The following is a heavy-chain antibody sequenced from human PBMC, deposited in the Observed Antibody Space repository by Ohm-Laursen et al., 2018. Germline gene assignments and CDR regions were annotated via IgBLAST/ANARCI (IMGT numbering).Heavy chain of an antibody. Sequence: SLRLSCAASGFTFRSYAMSWVRQAPGKGLEWVSVIYSGGGTNYADSVKGRFTISRDNSKNTLYLQMNSLRAEDTAVYYCARSIKDYGDYGWGQGTLVTVSS. CDR1: GFTFRSYA. CDR3: ARSIKDYGDYG. D-gene: IGHD4-17*01. CDR2: IYSGGGT. J-gene: IGHJ4*02. V-gene: IGHV3-23*03.